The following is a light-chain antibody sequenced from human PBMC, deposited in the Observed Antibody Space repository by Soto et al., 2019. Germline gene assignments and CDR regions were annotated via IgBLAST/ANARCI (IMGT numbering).Light chain of an antibody. CDR3: QQYYTNSWS. J-gene: IGKJ1*01. V-gene: IGKV4-1*01. Sequence: DIVMTQSPDSLAVSLGERPTINCKSSQSVLYSPNNKNYLAWYQHKPGQPPKMLIYWASIRESGVPDRFSGSGSGTDFTLTISSLQSEDVAVYYCQQYYTNSWSFGQGTKVDIK. CDR2: WAS. CDR1: QSVLYSPNNKNY.